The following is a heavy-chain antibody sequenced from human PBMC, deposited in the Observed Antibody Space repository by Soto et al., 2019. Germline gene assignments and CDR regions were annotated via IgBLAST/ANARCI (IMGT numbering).Heavy chain of an antibody. J-gene: IGHJ4*02. CDR1: GGSISSSSYY. CDR2: IYYSGST. CDR3: ARQDVVVAAAQTPYYFDY. V-gene: IGHV4-39*01. D-gene: IGHD2-15*01. Sequence: SETLSLTCTVSGGSISSSSYYWGWIRQPPGKGLEWIGSIYYSGSTYYNPSLKSRVTISVDTSKNQLSLKLSSVTAADTAVYYCARQDVVVAAAQTPYYFDYCGQGTLVTV.